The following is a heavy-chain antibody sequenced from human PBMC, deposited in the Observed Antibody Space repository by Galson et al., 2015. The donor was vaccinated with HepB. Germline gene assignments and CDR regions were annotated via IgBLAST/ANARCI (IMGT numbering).Heavy chain of an antibody. J-gene: IGHJ6*02. Sequence: SVKVSCKASGYTFTNYAMNWERQAPGRGREWLGWINTNTGKPTYAQGFIGRLDFSLDAPVNTAYLQISSLKSEDSAFYYCARVTSIYYYNSSYSYYYYGMDVWGQGTTVTVSS. D-gene: IGHD3-22*01. CDR3: ARVTSIYYYNSSYSYYYYGMDV. CDR1: GYTFTNYA. V-gene: IGHV7-4-1*02. CDR2: INTNTGKP.